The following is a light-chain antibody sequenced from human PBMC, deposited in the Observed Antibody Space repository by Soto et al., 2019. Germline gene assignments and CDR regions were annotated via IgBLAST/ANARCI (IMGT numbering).Light chain of an antibody. CDR2: EVS. CDR3: NSYTTSSARV. CDR1: SSDVGASNY. Sequence: QSVLTQPASVSGFPGQSITISCTGTSSDVGASNYVSWYQQHPGKVPKLIIYEVSNRPSGVSDRFSGSKSGNTASLTISGLQAEDEGDYYCNSYTTSSARVFGTGTKLTVL. V-gene: IGLV2-14*01. J-gene: IGLJ1*01.